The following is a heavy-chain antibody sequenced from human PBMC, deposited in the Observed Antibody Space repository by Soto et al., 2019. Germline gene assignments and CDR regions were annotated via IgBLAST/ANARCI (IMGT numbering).Heavy chain of an antibody. J-gene: IGHJ4*02. Sequence: GGSLRLSCAASGFTFSSYAMSWVRQAPGKGLEWVSAISGSGGSTYYADSVKGRFTISRDNSKNTLYLQMNSLRAEDTAVYYYAKVHLAAAGTPPYYFDSGGQGTLVTVSS. CDR2: ISGSGGST. CDR3: AKVHLAAAGTPPYYFDS. D-gene: IGHD6-13*01. CDR1: GFTFSSYA. V-gene: IGHV3-23*01.